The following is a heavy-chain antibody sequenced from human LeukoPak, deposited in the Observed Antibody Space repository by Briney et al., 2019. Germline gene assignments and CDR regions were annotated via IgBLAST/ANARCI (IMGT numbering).Heavy chain of an antibody. D-gene: IGHD5-12*01. CDR1: GFTFSSYW. V-gene: IGHV3-7*01. Sequence: GGSLRLPCAASGFTFSSYWMSWVRHAPGKGLEWVANINQDGSEKYYVDSVKGRFSISRDNAKNSLYLQMSSLRAEDTAVYYCASERGYSGYGDFDYWGQGTLVTVSS. CDR2: INQDGSEK. J-gene: IGHJ4*02. CDR3: ASERGYSGYGDFDY.